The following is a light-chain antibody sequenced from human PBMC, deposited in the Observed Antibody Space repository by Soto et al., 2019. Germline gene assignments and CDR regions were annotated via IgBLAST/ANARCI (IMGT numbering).Light chain of an antibody. J-gene: IGLJ1*01. CDR1: SSDVGGYNF. V-gene: IGLV2-14*01. CDR2: EVS. Sequence: QSVLTQPASVSGSPGQSITISCTGTSSDVGGYNFVSWYQQHPGRAPKLLIYEVSRRPSGVSNRFSGSKSGDTASLTISGLRAEDEADYYCYSYRGYYTRVFGTGTKV. CDR3: YSYRGYYTRV.